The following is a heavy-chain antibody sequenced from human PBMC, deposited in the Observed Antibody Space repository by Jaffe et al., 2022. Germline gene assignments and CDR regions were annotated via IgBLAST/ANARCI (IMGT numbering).Heavy chain of an antibody. J-gene: IGHJ4*02. CDR3: ARGDYCSGGSCYLPSTD. V-gene: IGHV1-2*06. CDR1: GYTFTGYY. D-gene: IGHD2-15*01. CDR2: INPNSGGT. Sequence: QVQLVQSGAEVKKPGASVKVSCKASGYTFTGYYMHWVRQAPGQGLEWMGRINPNSGGTNYAQKFQGRVTMTRDTSISTAYMELSRLRSDDTAVYYCARGDYCSGGSCYLPSTDWGQGTLVTVSS.